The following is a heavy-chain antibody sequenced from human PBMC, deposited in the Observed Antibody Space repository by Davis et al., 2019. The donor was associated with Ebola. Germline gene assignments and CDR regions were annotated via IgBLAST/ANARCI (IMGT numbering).Heavy chain of an antibody. CDR1: GGTFSSYA. Sequence: SVKVSCKASGGTFSSYAISWVRQAPGQGLEWMGGIIPIFGTANYAQKFQGRVTITADESTSTAYMELSSLRSEDTAVYYCARGATDVLRFLEWLRYYYYYMDVWGKGTTVTVSS. V-gene: IGHV1-69*13. CDR3: ARGATDVLRFLEWLRYYYYYMDV. D-gene: IGHD3-3*01. CDR2: IIPIFGTA. J-gene: IGHJ6*03.